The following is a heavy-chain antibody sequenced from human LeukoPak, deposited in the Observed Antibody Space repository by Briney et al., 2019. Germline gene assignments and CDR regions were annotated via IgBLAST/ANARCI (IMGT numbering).Heavy chain of an antibody. CDR3: AKGGSSGWPVRHFDY. CDR1: GFTFNNYG. J-gene: IGHJ4*02. V-gene: IGHV3-23*01. Sequence: GGSLRLSCAASGFTFNNYGLTWVRQAPGKGLEWVSAISGSGGSTYYTDSVKGRFTVSRDNSKNTLYLQMNSLRAEDTAIYYCAKGGSSGWPVRHFDYWGQGTLVTVPS. D-gene: IGHD6-19*01. CDR2: ISGSGGST.